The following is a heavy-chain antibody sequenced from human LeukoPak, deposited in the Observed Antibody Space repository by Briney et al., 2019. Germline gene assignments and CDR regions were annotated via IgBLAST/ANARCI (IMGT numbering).Heavy chain of an antibody. CDR2: ISSSSSTI. V-gene: IGHV3-48*04. J-gene: IGHJ4*02. D-gene: IGHD6-13*01. Sequence: GGSLRLSCAASGFTFSSYSMNWVRQAPGKGLEWVSYISSSSSTIYYADSVKGRFTISRDNAKNSLYLQMNSLRAEDTAVYYCARDLSGSWSYYFDYWGQGTLVTVSP. CDR1: GFTFSSYS. CDR3: ARDLSGSWSYYFDY.